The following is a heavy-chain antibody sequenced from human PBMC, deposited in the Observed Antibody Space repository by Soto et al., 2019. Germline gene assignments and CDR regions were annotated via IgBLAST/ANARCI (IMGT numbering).Heavy chain of an antibody. CDR1: GFTFSSYA. CDR3: AKDPGGLPRGYYFDY. D-gene: IGHD1-26*01. V-gene: IGHV3-23*01. J-gene: IGHJ4*02. Sequence: GGSLRLSCAASGFTFSSYAMSWVRQAPGKGLEWVSAIRGSGGSTYYADSVKGRFTISRDNSKNTLYLQMNSLRAEDTAVYYCAKDPGGLPRGYYFDYWGQGTLVTVSS. CDR2: IRGSGGST.